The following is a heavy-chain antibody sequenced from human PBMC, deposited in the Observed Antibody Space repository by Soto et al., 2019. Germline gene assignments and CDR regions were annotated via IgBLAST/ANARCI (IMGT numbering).Heavy chain of an antibody. CDR1: GFAFNIYA. Sequence: QVQLVESGGGVVQPGRSLRLSCAASGFAFNIYAMHWVRQAPGNGLEWVAVISYDGNNKYYADSAKGRFTISRDNSKNTLYLQMNSLRSEDTAVYFCAREGLEPRRNFAYWGQGTLVTVSS. CDR3: AREGLEPRRNFAY. J-gene: IGHJ4*02. V-gene: IGHV3-30-3*01. D-gene: IGHD1-1*01. CDR2: ISYDGNNK.